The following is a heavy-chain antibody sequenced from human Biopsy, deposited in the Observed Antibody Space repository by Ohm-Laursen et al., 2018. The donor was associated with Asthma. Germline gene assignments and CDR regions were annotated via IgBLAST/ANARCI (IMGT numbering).Heavy chain of an antibody. CDR2: IYHLGNA. Sequence: PGTLSPTCHVSGGSISVSNWWSWVRQPPGRGLEWIGQIYHLGNANYNPSLKSRVTMSVDKSKNQFSLKLTSVTAADTAVYFCARRWRSYDSSNYYLDQWGQGTLVIVSS. J-gene: IGHJ4*02. CDR3: ARRWRSYDSSNYYLDQ. V-gene: IGHV4-4*01. D-gene: IGHD3-22*01. CDR1: GGSISVSNW.